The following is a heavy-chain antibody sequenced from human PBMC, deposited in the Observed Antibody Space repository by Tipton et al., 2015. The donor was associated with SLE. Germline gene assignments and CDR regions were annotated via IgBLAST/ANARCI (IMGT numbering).Heavy chain of an antibody. Sequence: SLRLFCAASGFTFSNYAMSWARQAPGKGLEWVSTISGSGGSTYYPDSVKGRFTISRDNSKDTLDLQMNGLRTEDTGVYYCAKDSYEDGYFDLWGRGTLVTVSS. CDR2: ISGSGGST. J-gene: IGHJ2*01. CDR1: GFTFSNYA. CDR3: AKDSYEDGYFDL. D-gene: IGHD2-8*01. V-gene: IGHV3-23*01.